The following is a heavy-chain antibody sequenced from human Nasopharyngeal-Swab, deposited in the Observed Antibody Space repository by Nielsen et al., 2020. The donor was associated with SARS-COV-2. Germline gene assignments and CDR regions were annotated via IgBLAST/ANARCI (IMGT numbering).Heavy chain of an antibody. J-gene: IGHJ6*02. Sequence: GSLRLSCVDSGFRDYSMNWVRQAPGKGLEWVSSISSSSSYMYYADSVKGRFTISRDNAKNSVYLQMNSLRAEDTAVYYCVRDRLNGGGMDVWGQGTTVTVSS. CDR1: GFRDYS. V-gene: IGHV3-21*01. CDR2: ISSSSSYM. CDR3: VRDRLNGGGMDV. D-gene: IGHD3-9*01.